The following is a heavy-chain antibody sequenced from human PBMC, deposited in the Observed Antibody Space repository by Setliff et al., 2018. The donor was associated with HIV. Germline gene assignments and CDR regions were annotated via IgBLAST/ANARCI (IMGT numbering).Heavy chain of an antibody. J-gene: IGHJ6*03. CDR1: GGTFSSYT. CDR2: IIPILGIA. Sequence: SVKVSCKASGGTFSSYTISWVRQAPGQGLEWMGRIIPILGIANYAQKFQGRVTITADKSTITAYMELSSLRSEDTAVYYCATGSITIFGVVISGNYYYYMDVWGKGTTVTVSS. CDR3: ATGSITIFGVVISGNYYYYMDV. D-gene: IGHD3-3*01. V-gene: IGHV1-69*02.